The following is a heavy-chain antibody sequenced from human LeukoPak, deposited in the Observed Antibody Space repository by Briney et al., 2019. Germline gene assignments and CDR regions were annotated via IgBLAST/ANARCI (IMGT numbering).Heavy chain of an antibody. D-gene: IGHD3-10*01. V-gene: IGHV4-30-2*01. CDR3: ARADFFGSGSPPGRMDL. J-gene: IGHJ6*01. CDR2: IHLSGST. Sequence: SETLSLTCAVSGGSIGNSVYSLSWVRQPPGKGLEWIGYIHLSGSTFYNPSLMSRVTISMDRSKNQYSPKLTSVTAADTAVYYCARADFFGSGSPPGRMDLWGQGTTVTVSS. CDR1: GGSIGNSVYS.